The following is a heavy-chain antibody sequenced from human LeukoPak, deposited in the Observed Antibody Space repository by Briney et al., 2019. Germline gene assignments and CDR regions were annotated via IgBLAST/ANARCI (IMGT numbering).Heavy chain of an antibody. V-gene: IGHV3-21*01. D-gene: IGHD3-22*01. J-gene: IGHJ4*02. CDR3: ARDTFYYDNSGLDY. Sequence: PGGSLRLSCAASGFTFSSYSMNWVRQAPGKGLEWVSSISSSTSYIYYADSVKGRFTISRDNAKNSLYLQMNSLRAEDTAVYYCARDTFYYDNSGLDYWGQGTLVTVSS. CDR2: ISSSTSYI. CDR1: GFTFSSYS.